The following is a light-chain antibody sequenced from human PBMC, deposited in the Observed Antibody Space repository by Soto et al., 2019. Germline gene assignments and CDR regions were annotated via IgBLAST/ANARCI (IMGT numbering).Light chain of an antibody. J-gene: IGKJ3*01. CDR2: AAS. V-gene: IGKV1-27*01. CDR3: QKLNSAPFT. CDR1: QDISNY. Sequence: DIQMTQSPSSLSASVGDRVTITCRASQDISNYLAWHQQKPGEVPQLLIYAASTLQSGVPSRFSGSRSGTDFTLTISSLQPDDFGTYYCQKLNSAPFTFGPGP.